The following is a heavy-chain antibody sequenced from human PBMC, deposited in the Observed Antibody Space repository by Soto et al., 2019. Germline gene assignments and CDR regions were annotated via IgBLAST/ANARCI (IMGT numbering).Heavy chain of an antibody. D-gene: IGHD2-8*01. CDR2: IWSDGSNK. V-gene: IGHV3-33*01. CDR1: GFTFNNYG. Sequence: QVQLVESGGGVVQPGRSVRLSCTASGFTFNNYGMHWVRQAPGKGLEWVTGIWSDGSNKYYTDSVKGRFTIFRDNSKNTLYLQMNSLRVEDTAMYYCARDPGDLLTMYTTNNWFDPWGQGTLVTVSS. J-gene: IGHJ5*02. CDR3: ARDPGDLLTMYTTNNWFDP.